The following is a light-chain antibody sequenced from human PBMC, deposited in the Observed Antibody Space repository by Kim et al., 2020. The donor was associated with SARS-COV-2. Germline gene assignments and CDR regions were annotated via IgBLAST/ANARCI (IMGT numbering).Light chain of an antibody. CDR1: SSDVGAYNY. Sequence: QSVTSSCTGTSSDVGAYNYVSWYQQHPGKAPKLMIYDVSKRPSGGPDRFSGSKSGNTASLTISGLQAEDEADYYCCSYAGSYTSYLFGSGTKVTVL. CDR3: CSYAGSYTSYL. CDR2: DVS. V-gene: IGLV2-11*01. J-gene: IGLJ1*01.